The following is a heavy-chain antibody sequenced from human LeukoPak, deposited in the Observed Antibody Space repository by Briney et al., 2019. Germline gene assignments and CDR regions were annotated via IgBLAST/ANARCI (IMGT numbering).Heavy chain of an antibody. CDR1: GFPFSSYA. Sequence: GGSLRLSCAASGFPFSSYAMNWVRQAPGKGLGWVSSIRDNGGSTYYADSVKGRFTISRDDSKNTLYLQMNSLRAEDTAVYYCAKDRARFYPFPDCWGQGTLVTVSS. V-gene: IGHV3-23*01. CDR2: IRDNGGST. D-gene: IGHD3-3*01. J-gene: IGHJ4*02. CDR3: AKDRARFYPFPDC.